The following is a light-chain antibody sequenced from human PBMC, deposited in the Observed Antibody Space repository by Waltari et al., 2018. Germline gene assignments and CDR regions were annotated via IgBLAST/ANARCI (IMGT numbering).Light chain of an antibody. CDR1: QILYYTDGISY. Sequence: DVGLTQSPLPLPVTLGQPASFSCRSSQILYYTDGISYLNCFPQSPGQAPRRLISKVSIRDAGAPGRFRSSGSGTEFTLMISSVEADDVGVYFCMQATHWPVTFGQGTRLE. J-gene: IGKJ5*01. CDR3: MQATHWPVT. CDR2: KVS. V-gene: IGKV2-30*01.